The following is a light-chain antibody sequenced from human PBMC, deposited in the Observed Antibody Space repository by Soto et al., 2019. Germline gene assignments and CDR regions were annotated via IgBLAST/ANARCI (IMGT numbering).Light chain of an antibody. CDR2: WAS. CDR1: QSAFYTSYNKNY. V-gene: IGKV4-1*01. J-gene: IGKJ1*01. Sequence: DIVLTQSPDSLAXSLGXRATINCTSSQSAFYTSYNKNYLAWYQQKPGQPPKLLIYWASTRESGVPDRFSGSGSGTDFTLTISSLQAEDVAVYYCQQYYRTPPTWTXGQGTKVEIK. CDR3: QQYYRTPPTWT.